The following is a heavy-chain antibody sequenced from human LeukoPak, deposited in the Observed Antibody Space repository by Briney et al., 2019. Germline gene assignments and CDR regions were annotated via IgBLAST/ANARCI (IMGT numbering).Heavy chain of an antibody. CDR1: GFTFSSYA. J-gene: IGHJ4*02. D-gene: IGHD1-26*01. CDR3: AKRSGSYLPKTYFDY. CDR2: ISGSGGST. Sequence: GGSLRLSCAASGFTFSSYAMSWVRQAPGKGLEWVSAISGSGGSTYYADSVKGRFTISRDNSKNTLYLQMNSLRAEDTAVYYCAKRSGSYLPKTYFDYWGQGTLVTVYS. V-gene: IGHV3-23*01.